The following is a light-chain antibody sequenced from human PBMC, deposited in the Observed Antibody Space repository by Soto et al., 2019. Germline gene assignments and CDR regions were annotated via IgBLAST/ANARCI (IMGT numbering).Light chain of an antibody. CDR1: QSLLHSNGYNY. J-gene: IGKJ4*01. V-gene: IGKV2-28*01. Sequence: DIVMTQSPLSLPVTPGEPASISCRSSQSLLHSNGYNYLDWYLQKPGQSPQLLIYLGSNRSSGVPDRFSGSGSGTDFTLKISRVEAEDVGVYYCMQGLATPFTFGGGTKVDIK. CDR3: MQGLATPFT. CDR2: LGS.